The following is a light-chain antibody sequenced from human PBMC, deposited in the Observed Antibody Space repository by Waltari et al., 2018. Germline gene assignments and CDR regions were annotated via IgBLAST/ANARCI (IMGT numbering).Light chain of an antibody. V-gene: IGKV1D-12*01. CDR3: QQAKYFPRT. CDR2: ETS. CDR1: QGISTW. J-gene: IGKJ1*01. Sequence: DIQMTQSPSSVSACVRDRVPLTRRARQGISTWLAWYQLKPGKVPPLLIYETSNLHPGVPSRFSGSGSGTDFTLTISSLQPEDFATYFCQQAKYFPRTFAQGTRVEIK.